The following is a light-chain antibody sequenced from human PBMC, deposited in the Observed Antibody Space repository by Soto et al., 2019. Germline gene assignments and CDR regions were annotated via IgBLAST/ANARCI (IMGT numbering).Light chain of an antibody. Sequence: EIVLTQSPGTLSLSPGERATLSCRASQSVTSGYLAWYQQKPGQAPRLHIFGASSRAPGIPDRFIGSGSGTDFTLTISRLDPEDFALYYCHQYGTSQHYTFGQGTKLDIK. V-gene: IGKV3-20*01. CDR3: HQYGTSQHYT. CDR1: QSVTSGY. J-gene: IGKJ2*01. CDR2: GAS.